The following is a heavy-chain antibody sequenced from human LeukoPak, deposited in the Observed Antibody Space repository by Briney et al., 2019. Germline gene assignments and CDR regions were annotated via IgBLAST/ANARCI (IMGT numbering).Heavy chain of an antibody. V-gene: IGHV3-30*03. Sequence: PGGSLRLSCAASGFTFSSYGMHWVRQAPGKGLEWVAVISYDGSNKYYADSVKGRFTISRDNSKNTLYLQMNSLRAEDTAVYYCARWTTCGGDCHILDYWGQGILVTVSS. CDR2: ISYDGSNK. CDR3: ARWTTCGGDCHILDY. J-gene: IGHJ4*02. D-gene: IGHD2-21*02. CDR1: GFTFSSYG.